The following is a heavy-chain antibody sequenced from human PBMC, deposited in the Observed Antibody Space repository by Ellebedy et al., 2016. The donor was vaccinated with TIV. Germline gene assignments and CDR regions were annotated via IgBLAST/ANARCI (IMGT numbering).Heavy chain of an antibody. CDR3: ARGPIDGSGKYYCGDD. J-gene: IGHJ4*02. CDR2: INSDGSRT. CDR1: GFTFSSHW. D-gene: IGHD3-10*01. Sequence: GGSLRLSXAASGFTFSSHWMHWVRQVPGKGLVWVSRINSDGSRTDYAGSVKGRFTISRDNAKNTLYLQMNSLRVEDTALYYCARGPIDGSGKYYCGDDWGQGTLVTVSS. V-gene: IGHV3-74*01.